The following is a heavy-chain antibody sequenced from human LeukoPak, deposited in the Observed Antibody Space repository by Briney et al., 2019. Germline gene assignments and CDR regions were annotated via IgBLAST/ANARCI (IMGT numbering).Heavy chain of an antibody. J-gene: IGHJ5*02. V-gene: IGHV4-34*01. CDR3: ARRLPGFLVRGVLNGNWFDP. CDR1: GGSFRGYY. Sequence: SETLSLTCTGYGGSFRGYYWGWIRQFPGEGLGWIGGINHSGSTKYNPSLKNRVTISVDTSKNQFSLKLSSVTAADTAVYYCARRLPGFLVRGVLNGNWFDPWGQGTLVTVSS. CDR2: INHSGST. D-gene: IGHD3-10*01.